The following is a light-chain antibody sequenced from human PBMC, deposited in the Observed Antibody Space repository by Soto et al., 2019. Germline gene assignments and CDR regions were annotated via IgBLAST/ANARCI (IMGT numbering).Light chain of an antibody. CDR1: KSDIGXXT. Sequence: QSVLTQPPSASGTPGQRVTISCSGGKSDIGXXTVYWFQQLPXAXPRLLIYTNNQRPSGVPDRFSGSKSGTSASLAISGLXSEDEADYFCAAWDDXXNVXXFGGXTKLTVL. CDR3: AAWDDXXNVXX. CDR2: TNN. J-gene: IGLJ3*02. V-gene: IGLV1-44*01.